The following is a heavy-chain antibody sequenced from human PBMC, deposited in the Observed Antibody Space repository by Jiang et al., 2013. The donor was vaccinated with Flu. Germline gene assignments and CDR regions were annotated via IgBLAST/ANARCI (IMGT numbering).Heavy chain of an antibody. CDR1: GYSFTRYT. J-gene: IGHJ4*01. CDR2: MNPDTGNS. D-gene: IGHD3-10*01. V-gene: IGHV1-8*01. Sequence: GAEVKKPGASVKVSCKPSGYSFTRYTINWVRQAPGQGLEWMGWMNPDTGNSGTAQQFQGRVTMTRNNAVSTAYLELSSPKYEDTAMYYCARASRGSYSFDYWARNPGHRLL. CDR3: ARASRGSYSFDY.